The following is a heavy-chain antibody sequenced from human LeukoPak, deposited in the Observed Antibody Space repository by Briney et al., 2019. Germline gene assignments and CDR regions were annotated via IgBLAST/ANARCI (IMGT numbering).Heavy chain of an antibody. CDR1: GFTFSSYG. V-gene: IGHV3-30*02. J-gene: IGHJ4*02. D-gene: IGHD6-19*01. Sequence: GGSLRLSCAASGFTFSSYGMHWVRQAPGKGLEWVPFIRYDGSNKYYADSVKGRFTISRDNSKNTLYLQMNSLRAEDTAVYYCARDGGEGWLANFDYWGQGTLVTVSS. CDR3: ARDGGEGWLANFDY. CDR2: IRYDGSNK.